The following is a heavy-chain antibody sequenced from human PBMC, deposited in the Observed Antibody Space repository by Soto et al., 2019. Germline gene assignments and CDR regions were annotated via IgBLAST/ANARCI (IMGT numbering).Heavy chain of an antibody. CDR3: ARDQLAETWSYIRGPIPPPAY. Sequence: ASAKVTCKASGYTFTSYGISWVRQAPGQGLEWMGWISAYNGNTNYAQKLQGRVTMTTDTSTSTAYMELSSLRSEDTAVDYCARDQLAETWSYIRGPIPPPAYWGRGTLVTGSS. CDR2: ISAYNGNT. V-gene: IGHV1-18*01. CDR1: GYTFTSYG. D-gene: IGHD1-26*01. J-gene: IGHJ4*02.